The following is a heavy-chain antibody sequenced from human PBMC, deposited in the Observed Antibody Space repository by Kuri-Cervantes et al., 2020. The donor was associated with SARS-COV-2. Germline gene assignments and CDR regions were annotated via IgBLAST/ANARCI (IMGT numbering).Heavy chain of an antibody. V-gene: IGHV3-7*05. J-gene: IGHJ6*02. CDR1: GFTFSDYW. CDR2: IKKDGSDK. CDR3: ARVSSRSSSWFSYYYYGMDV. D-gene: IGHD6-13*01. Sequence: GGSLRLSCAASGFTFSDYWMTWVRQAPGKGLEWVANIKKDGSDKYYLDSVKGRFTISRDNSKNSMFLQMGSLRAEDTAVYYCARVSSRSSSWFSYYYYGMDVWGQGTTVTVSS.